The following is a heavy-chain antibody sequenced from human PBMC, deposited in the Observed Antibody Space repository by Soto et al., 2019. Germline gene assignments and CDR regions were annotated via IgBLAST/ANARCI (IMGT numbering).Heavy chain of an antibody. D-gene: IGHD3-10*01. Sequence: ASVKVSCKASGYTFTGYYIHWVRQAPGQGLEWMGWINPNSGGTNYAQKFQGRVTMTRDTSISTAYMELSRLRSDDTAVYYCARDHYYGSGELDYWGQGTLVTVSS. V-gene: IGHV1-2*02. J-gene: IGHJ4*02. CDR2: INPNSGGT. CDR3: ARDHYYGSGELDY. CDR1: GYTFTGYY.